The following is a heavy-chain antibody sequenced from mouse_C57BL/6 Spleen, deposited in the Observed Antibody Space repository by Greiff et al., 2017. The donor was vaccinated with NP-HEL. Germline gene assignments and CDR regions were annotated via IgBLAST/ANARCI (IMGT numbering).Heavy chain of an antibody. V-gene: IGHV10-1*01. CDR1: GFSFNTYA. J-gene: IGHJ4*01. Sequence: EVQRVESGGGLVQPKGSLKLSCAASGFSFNTYAMNWVRQAPGKGLEWVARIRSKSNNYATYYADSVKDRFTISRDDSESMLYLQMNNLKTEDTAMYYCVRQGGYAMDYWGQGTSVTVSS. CDR3: VRQGGYAMDY. CDR2: IRSKSNNYAT.